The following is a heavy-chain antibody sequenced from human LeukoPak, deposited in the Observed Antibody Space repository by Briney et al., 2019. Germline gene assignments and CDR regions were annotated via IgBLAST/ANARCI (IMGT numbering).Heavy chain of an antibody. J-gene: IGHJ6*02. Sequence: SETLSLTCAVYGGSFSGYYWNWIRQPPGKGLEWIGEINHSGSTNYNPSLKSRVTISVDTSKNQFSLKLSSVTAADTAVYYCARGPTFPAPYCSSTSCHDYYGMDVWGQGTTVTVSS. CDR3: ARGPTFPAPYCSSTSCHDYYGMDV. D-gene: IGHD2-2*01. V-gene: IGHV4-34*01. CDR1: GGSFSGYY. CDR2: INHSGST.